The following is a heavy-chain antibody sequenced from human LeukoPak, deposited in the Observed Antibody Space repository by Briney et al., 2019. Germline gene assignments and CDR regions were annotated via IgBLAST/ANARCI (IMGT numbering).Heavy chain of an antibody. CDR2: INANRGGT. D-gene: IGHD2-2*01. Sequence: ASVKVSCKASGYTFTDYYMHWVRQAPGQGLEWMGWINANRGGTNYAQRFQGKVTMTRDTSITTAYMELSRLKSDDTAVYYCARRYCSSTSCYYFDYWGQGTLVTVSS. CDR3: ARRYCSSTSCYYFDY. CDR1: GYTFTDYY. V-gene: IGHV1-2*02. J-gene: IGHJ4*02.